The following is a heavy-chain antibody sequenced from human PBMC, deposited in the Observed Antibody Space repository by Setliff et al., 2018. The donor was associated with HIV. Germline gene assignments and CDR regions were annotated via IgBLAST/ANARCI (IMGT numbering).Heavy chain of an antibody. V-gene: IGHV4-39*07. Sequence: ETLSLTCTVSGDSISSSTYYWGWYRQPPGRGLEWIGSIFYTGFTYYSPSLESRVTMSVDTSKSQFYLKLSSVTDADTAVYYCARDRYGDYAYFDYWDQGTLVTVSS. CDR2: IFYTGFT. CDR1: GDSISSSTYY. D-gene: IGHD4-17*01. J-gene: IGHJ4*02. CDR3: ARDRYGDYAYFDY.